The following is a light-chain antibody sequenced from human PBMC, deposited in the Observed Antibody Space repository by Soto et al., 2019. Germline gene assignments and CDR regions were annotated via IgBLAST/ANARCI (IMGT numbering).Light chain of an antibody. CDR2: AAS. V-gene: IGKV1-9*01. J-gene: IGKJ1*01. Sequence: IQLTQSPSSLSASVGDRVTITCRASQGISSYLAWYQQKPGKAPKLLIYAASTLQSGVPSRFSGSGSGTDFTLTISCLQSEDLATYYCQQYYTYPWTFGQGTKVDIK. CDR3: QQYYTYPWT. CDR1: QGISSY.